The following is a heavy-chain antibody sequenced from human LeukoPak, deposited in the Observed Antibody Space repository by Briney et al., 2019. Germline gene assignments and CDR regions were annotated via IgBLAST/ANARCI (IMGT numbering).Heavy chain of an antibody. CDR1: GDSVSSNSVT. D-gene: IGHD2-2*01. V-gene: IGHV6-1*01. J-gene: IGHJ5*02. CDR3: ARRLTQYDCFDP. CDR2: TYYRSTWYN. Sequence: SQTLSLTCAISGDSVSSNSVTWNWIRQSPSSGLEWLGRTYYRSTWYNDYAVSVRGRITVNPDTSKNQFSLHLNSVTPEDTAVYYCARRLTQYDCFDPWGQGILVTVSS.